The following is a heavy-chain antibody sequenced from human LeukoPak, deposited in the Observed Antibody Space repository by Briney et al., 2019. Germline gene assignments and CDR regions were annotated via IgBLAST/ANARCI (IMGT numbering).Heavy chain of an antibody. CDR1: GGSISSYY. CDR3: ARFGWVVPAAMFAFDY. V-gene: IGHV4-59*08. CDR2: IYYSGST. D-gene: IGHD2-2*01. Sequence: SETLSLTCTVSGGSISSYYWSWIRQPPGKGLEWIRYIYYSGSTNYNPSLKSRVTISVDTSKNQFSLKLSSVTAADTAVYYCARFGWVVPAAMFAFDYWGQGTLVTVSS. J-gene: IGHJ4*02.